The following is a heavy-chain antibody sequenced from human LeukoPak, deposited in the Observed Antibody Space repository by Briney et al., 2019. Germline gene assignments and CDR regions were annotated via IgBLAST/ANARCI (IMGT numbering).Heavy chain of an antibody. CDR1: GGSISTINW. V-gene: IGHV4-4*02. D-gene: IGHD2-2*01. Sequence: SGTLSLTCAVSGGSISTINWWSWVRQPPGKGLEWIGSIYYSGSTYYNPSLESRVTISVDTSKNQFSLKLSSVTAADTAVYYCARLTLGVVVPAATFDYWGQGTLVTVSS. J-gene: IGHJ4*02. CDR3: ARLTLGVVVPAATFDY. CDR2: IYYSGST.